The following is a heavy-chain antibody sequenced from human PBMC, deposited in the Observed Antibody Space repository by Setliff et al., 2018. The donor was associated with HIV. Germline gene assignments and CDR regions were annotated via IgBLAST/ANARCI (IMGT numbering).Heavy chain of an antibody. CDR2: IFPNDEK. CDR3: ARYNFRRGYWDYFDY. Sequence: SGPTLVNPTETLTLTCTVPGFSLSNTRMGVSWIRQPPGKALEWLAHIFPNDEKSYSASLKSRLTISEDTSKSQVVRTMTNMDPLDTAIYVCARYNFRRGYWDYFDYWGQGTQVTVSS. D-gene: IGHD3-3*01. J-gene: IGHJ4*02. CDR1: GFSLSNTRMG. V-gene: IGHV2-26*01.